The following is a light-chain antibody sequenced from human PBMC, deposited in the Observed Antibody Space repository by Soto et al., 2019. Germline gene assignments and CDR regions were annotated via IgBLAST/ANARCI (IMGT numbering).Light chain of an antibody. CDR2: RAS. CDR3: QQYDRASWT. J-gene: IGKJ1*01. Sequence: DIQMTQSPSTLSASVGDRVIITCRASQSISSWLAWYQQKPGKAPDLLIYRASTVKTGIPSRCSGRGSGTEFTLTISSLQPDDFATDYCQQYDRASWTFGPGTKVEIK. V-gene: IGKV1-5*03. CDR1: QSISSW.